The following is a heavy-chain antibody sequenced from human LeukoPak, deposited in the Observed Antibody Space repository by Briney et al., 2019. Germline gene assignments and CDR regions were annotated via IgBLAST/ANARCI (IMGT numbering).Heavy chain of an antibody. V-gene: IGHV4-59*01. CDR3: TRGSRFLEWPTN. Sequence: PSETLSLTCTVSGGSISSYYWSWIRQPPGKGLEWFGYIYYSGSTNYNPSLKSRVTISVDTSKNQFSLKLSSVTAADTAVYYCTRGSRFLEWPTNWGQGTMVTVSS. J-gene: IGHJ3*01. CDR1: GGSISSYY. D-gene: IGHD3-3*01. CDR2: IYYSGST.